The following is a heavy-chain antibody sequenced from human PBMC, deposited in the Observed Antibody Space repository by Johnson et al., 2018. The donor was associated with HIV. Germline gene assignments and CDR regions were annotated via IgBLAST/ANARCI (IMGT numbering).Heavy chain of an antibody. CDR1: GFTFSSYA. CDR3: AKDSRYSYGPDAFDI. V-gene: IGHV3-64*01. J-gene: IGHJ3*02. D-gene: IGHD5-18*01. Sequence: VQLVESGGGLVQPGGSLRLSCAASGFTFSSYAMHWVRQAPGKGLEYVSAISSNGGSTYYANSVKGRFTISRDNSKNTLYLQMGSLRAEDMAVYYCAKDSRYSYGPDAFDIWGQGTMVTVSS. CDR2: ISSNGGST.